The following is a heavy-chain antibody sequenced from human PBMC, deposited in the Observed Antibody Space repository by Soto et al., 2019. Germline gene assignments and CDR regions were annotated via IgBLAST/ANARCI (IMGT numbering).Heavy chain of an antibody. J-gene: IGHJ5*02. Sequence: KLVESGGGVVQPGGSLRLSCAASGITVTSSYMTWVRQAPGKGLEWVSTLYTSGDTYYADSVKGRFTLSSDSSKNTVFLQVSSIRVDDSGVYFCARAVIQWQKVERFALWGQRTQVFVSS. V-gene: IGHV3-66*01. D-gene: IGHD5-12*01. CDR3: ARAVIQWQKVERFAL. CDR1: GITVTSSY. CDR2: LYTSGDT.